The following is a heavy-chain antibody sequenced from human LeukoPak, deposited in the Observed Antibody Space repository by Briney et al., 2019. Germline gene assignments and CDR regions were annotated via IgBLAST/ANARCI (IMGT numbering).Heavy chain of an antibody. CDR2: IYYSGST. Sequence: PSETLSLTCTVSGGSISGSSYYWGWIRQPPGKGLEWIGSIYYSGSTYYNPSLKSRVTISVDTSKNQFSLKLSSVTAADTAVYYCCKYYYDSSGYYDDYWGRGTLVTVSS. J-gene: IGHJ4*02. D-gene: IGHD3-22*01. CDR3: CKYYYDSSGYYDDY. CDR1: GGSISGSSYY. V-gene: IGHV4-39*01.